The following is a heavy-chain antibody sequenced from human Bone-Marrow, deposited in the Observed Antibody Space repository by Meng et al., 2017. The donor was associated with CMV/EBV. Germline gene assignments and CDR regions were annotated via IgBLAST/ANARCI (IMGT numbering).Heavy chain of an antibody. J-gene: IGHJ6*02. D-gene: IGHD2-2*01. CDR1: GFTFSNYG. Sequence: GESLKISCAVSGFTFSNYGMHWVRQAPGKGLEWVAFIRYDGSNKYYADSVKGRFTISRDNSKNTVYLQMNSLRAEDTAVYYCASLIVVVPAGIYYGMDVWGQGTTVTVSS. V-gene: IGHV3-30*02. CDR3: ASLIVVVPAGIYYGMDV. CDR2: IRYDGSNK.